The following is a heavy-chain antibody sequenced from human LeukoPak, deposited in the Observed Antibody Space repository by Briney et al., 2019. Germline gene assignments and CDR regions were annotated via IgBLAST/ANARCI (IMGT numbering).Heavy chain of an antibody. CDR3: ASRGSISGRYDFDY. CDR2: ISAYNGNT. J-gene: IGHJ4*02. CDR1: GYTFTSYG. D-gene: IGHD1-26*01. Sequence: GASVKVSCKASGYTFTSYGISWVRQAPGQGLEWIASISAYNGNTNYAQKVQGRFTMTTDTSTSTAYIELRSLRSDDTAVYYCASRGSISGRYDFDYWGQGTLVTVSS. V-gene: IGHV1-18*01.